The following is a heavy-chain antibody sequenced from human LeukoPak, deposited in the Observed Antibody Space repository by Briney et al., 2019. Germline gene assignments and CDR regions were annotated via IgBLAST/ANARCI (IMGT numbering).Heavy chain of an antibody. J-gene: IGHJ4*02. V-gene: IGHV4-34*01. CDR2: INHSGST. CDR1: GVSFSGYY. CDR3: ARGAFEYSTMLSYYYFDY. D-gene: IGHD6-6*01. Sequence: SETLSLTCAVYGVSFSGYYWSWIRQPPGKGLEWIGEINHSGSTNYNPSLKSRVTISVDTSKNQFSLKLSSVTAADTAVYYCARGAFEYSTMLSYYYFDYWGQGTLVTVSS.